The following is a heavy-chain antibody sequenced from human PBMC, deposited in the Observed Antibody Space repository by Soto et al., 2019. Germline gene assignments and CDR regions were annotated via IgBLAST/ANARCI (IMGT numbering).Heavy chain of an antibody. D-gene: IGHD2-15*01. Sequence: GESLKISCQGSGYSFTNYWVGWVRQIPGRGLEWMGIIHPGDSDTRYSPFFQGQVTISADKSISTAYLQWSSLKASDTAVYYCARGGCSGGNCYWENYFDYWGQGTLVTVSS. CDR3: ARGGCSGGNCYWENYFDY. J-gene: IGHJ4*02. CDR1: GYSFTNYW. V-gene: IGHV5-51*01. CDR2: IHPGDSDT.